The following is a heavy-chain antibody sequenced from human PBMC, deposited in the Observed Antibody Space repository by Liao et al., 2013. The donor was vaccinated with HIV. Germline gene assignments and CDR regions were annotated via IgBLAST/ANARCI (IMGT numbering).Heavy chain of an antibody. V-gene: IGHV4-59*01. CDR2: IYYSGGT. Sequence: QVQLQESGPGLVKPSETLSLTCTVSGGSITSYDWSWIRQPPGKGLEWIGNIYYSGGTNSNPSLKSRVTISVDTSKNQFSLKLSSVTAADTAVYYCARDPTLYDISIWGQGTMVAVSS. D-gene: IGHD3-9*01. CDR3: ARDPTLYDISI. J-gene: IGHJ3*02. CDR1: GGSITSYD.